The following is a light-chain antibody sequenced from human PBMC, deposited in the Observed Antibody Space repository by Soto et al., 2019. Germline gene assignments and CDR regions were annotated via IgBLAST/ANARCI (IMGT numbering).Light chain of an antibody. CDR3: QQYESYPFT. CDR2: DAS. Sequence: ALQLTQSPSSLSASVGDRVTITCRASQDISTYLAWYQQKPGKAPKLLIRDASTLNGGVPSRFSGSGSGTEFTLTVSSLQPDDFSTYYCQQYESYPFTFGPGTKVSIK. V-gene: IGKV1-13*02. CDR1: QDISTY. J-gene: IGKJ3*01.